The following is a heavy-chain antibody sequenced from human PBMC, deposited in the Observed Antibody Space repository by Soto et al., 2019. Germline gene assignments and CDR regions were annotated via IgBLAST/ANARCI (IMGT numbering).Heavy chain of an antibody. CDR3: ARLYLTPASSSFPD. Sequence: PSETLSLTCTVSGGSISSSSYYWGWIRHPPGKGLEWIGSIYYSGSTYYNPSLKSRVTISVDTSKNQFSLKLSSVTAADTAVYYCARLYLTPASSSFPDWGQGTLVTVSS. CDR2: IYYSGST. D-gene: IGHD6-6*01. V-gene: IGHV4-39*01. J-gene: IGHJ1*01. CDR1: GGSISSSSYY.